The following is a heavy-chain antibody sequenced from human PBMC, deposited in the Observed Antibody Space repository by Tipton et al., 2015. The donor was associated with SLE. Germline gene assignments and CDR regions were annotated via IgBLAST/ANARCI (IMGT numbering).Heavy chain of an antibody. CDR3: AKLISLYYFDY. J-gene: IGHJ4*02. CDR1: GYTFTSYY. D-gene: IGHD1-26*01. V-gene: IGHV1-46*01. Sequence: LVQSGPEVKKPGASVKVSCKASGYTFTSYYMRWVRQAPGQGLEWMGIINPSGGSTSYAQKFQGRVTMTRDTSTSTVYMELSSLRSEDTAVYYCAKLISLYYFDYGGQGTLVTVSS. CDR2: INPSGGST.